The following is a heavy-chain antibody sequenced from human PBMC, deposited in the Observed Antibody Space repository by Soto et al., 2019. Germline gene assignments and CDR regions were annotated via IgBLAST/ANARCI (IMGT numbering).Heavy chain of an antibody. V-gene: IGHV3-30*18. CDR1: GFTFSSYG. D-gene: IGHD5-12*01. CDR2: ISYDGSNK. Sequence: QPGGSLRLSCAASGFTFSSYGMHWVRQAPGKGLEWVAVISYDGSNKYYADSVKGRFTISRDNSKNTLYLQMNSLRAEDTAVYYCAKDPNPRWLQFYFDYWGQGTLVTVSS. CDR3: AKDPNPRWLQFYFDY. J-gene: IGHJ4*02.